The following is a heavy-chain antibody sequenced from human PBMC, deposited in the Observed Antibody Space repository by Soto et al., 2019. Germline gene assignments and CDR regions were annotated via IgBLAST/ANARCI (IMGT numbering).Heavy chain of an antibody. D-gene: IGHD1-26*01. CDR1: GYSFTNYW. Sequence: PGESLKISCKASGYSFTNYWITWVRQMPGKGLEWMGKIDPSDSQTNYSPSFQGHVTISADMSITTVYMELNNLSPDDTAVHYCGRGRSGQIVVFYWGQGTPVTVSS. V-gene: IGHV5-10-1*01. J-gene: IGHJ4*02. CDR3: GRGRSGQIVVFY. CDR2: IDPSDSQT.